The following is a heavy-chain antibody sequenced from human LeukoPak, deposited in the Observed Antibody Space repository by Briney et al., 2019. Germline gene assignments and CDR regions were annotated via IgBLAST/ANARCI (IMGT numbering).Heavy chain of an antibody. CDR2: IYYTGST. Sequence: SETLSLTCTVSGGSISSYYWSWIRQPPGKGLERIGYIYYTGSTNYNPSLKSRVTTSVDTSKNQFSLKLSSVTAADTAVYYCATTGYCSGGSCYGEYFQHWGQGTLVTVSS. CDR3: ATTGYCSGGSCYGEYFQH. J-gene: IGHJ1*01. CDR1: GGSISSYY. V-gene: IGHV4-59*08. D-gene: IGHD2-15*01.